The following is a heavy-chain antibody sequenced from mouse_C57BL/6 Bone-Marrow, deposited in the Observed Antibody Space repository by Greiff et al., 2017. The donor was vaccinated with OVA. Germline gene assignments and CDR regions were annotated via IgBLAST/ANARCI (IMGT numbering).Heavy chain of an antibody. CDR1: GYSFTSYY. Sequence: QVQLQQSGPELVKPGASVKISCKASGYSFTSYYIHWVKQRPGQGLEWIGWIYPGSGNTKYNEKFKGKATLTADPSSSTAYMQLSSLTSEDSAVYYCARSNYDYAMDYWGQGTSVTVSS. D-gene: IGHD2-4*01. J-gene: IGHJ4*01. CDR2: IYPGSGNT. CDR3: ARSNYDYAMDY. V-gene: IGHV1-66*01.